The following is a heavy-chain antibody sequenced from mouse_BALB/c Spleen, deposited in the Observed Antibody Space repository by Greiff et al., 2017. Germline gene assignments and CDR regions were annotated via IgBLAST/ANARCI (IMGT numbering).Heavy chain of an antibody. Sequence: VQLQQSGPGLVAPSQSLSITCTVSGFSLTGYGVNWVRQPPGKGLEWLGMIWGDGSTDYNSALKSRLSISNDNSKSQVFLKMNSLQTDDTARYYCARETYYGRSWAMDYWGHGTSVTVSS. CDR1: GFSLTGYG. V-gene: IGHV2-6-7*01. CDR2: IWGDGST. D-gene: IGHD1-1*01. J-gene: IGHJ4*01. CDR3: ARETYYGRSWAMDY.